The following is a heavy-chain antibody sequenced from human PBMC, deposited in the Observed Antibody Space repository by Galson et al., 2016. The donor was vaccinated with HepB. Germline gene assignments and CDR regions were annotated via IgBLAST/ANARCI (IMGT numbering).Heavy chain of an antibody. D-gene: IGHD3-3*01. CDR1: GFTVRSNY. CDR2: IYSGGYT. J-gene: IGHJ4*02. CDR3: ARSYYDFWSGLGY. V-gene: IGHV3-53*01. Sequence: CAASGFTVRSNYMTWVRQAPGQGLEWVSVIYSGGYTYYADSVKGRFTISRDDSKNTVYLQMNSLRAEDTAVYYCARSYYDFWSGLGYWGQGTLVTVSS.